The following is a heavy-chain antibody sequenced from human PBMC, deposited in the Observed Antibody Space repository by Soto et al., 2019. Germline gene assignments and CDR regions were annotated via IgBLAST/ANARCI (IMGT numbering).Heavy chain of an antibody. J-gene: IGHJ4*02. CDR1: GYSISSGYY. CDR2: IYHSGSP. CDR3: AREVSDILTGYYTYYFDY. D-gene: IGHD3-9*01. Sequence: SDTLSLTSGVYGYSISSGYYWGWIRQPPGKGREWIGSIYHSGSPYYNPSLKSRVPISVDTSKNQFSLKLSSVTAADTAVYYCAREVSDILTGYYTYYFDYWGQGTLVTVSS. V-gene: IGHV4-38-2*02.